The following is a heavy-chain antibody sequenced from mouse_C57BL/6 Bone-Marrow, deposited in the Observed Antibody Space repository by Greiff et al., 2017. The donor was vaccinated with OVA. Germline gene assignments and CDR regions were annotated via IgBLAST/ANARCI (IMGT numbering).Heavy chain of an antibody. CDR3: ARTLLYYCDY. CDR1: GFSLTSYG. D-gene: IGHD3-3*01. J-gene: IGHJ2*01. Sequence: VQGVESGPGLVQPSQSLYITCTVSGFSLTSYGVHWVRQSPGKGLEWLGVIWSGGSTDDTAAFISRLSISKDNSKSQVFFKMSSLQADDTTIDYSARTLLYYCDYWGQGTTLTVSS. V-gene: IGHV2-2*01. CDR2: IWSGGST.